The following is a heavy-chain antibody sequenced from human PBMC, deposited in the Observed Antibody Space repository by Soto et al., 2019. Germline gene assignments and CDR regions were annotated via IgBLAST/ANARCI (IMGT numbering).Heavy chain of an antibody. Sequence: QVQLVESGGGVVQPGKSLRLSCTGSGFTFRAYGMHWVRQAPGTGLEWVAMVSYDGTTKYYADSVKGRFSVTRDNFKKTVYFHVDSLTTEDAGVYYCAKDQSASTARWLQICGVFYFFYWGQGVLVTVSS. CDR2: VSYDGTTK. J-gene: IGHJ4*02. V-gene: IGHV3-30*18. D-gene: IGHD6-19*01. CDR1: GFTFRAYG. CDR3: AKDQSASTARWLQICGVFYFFY.